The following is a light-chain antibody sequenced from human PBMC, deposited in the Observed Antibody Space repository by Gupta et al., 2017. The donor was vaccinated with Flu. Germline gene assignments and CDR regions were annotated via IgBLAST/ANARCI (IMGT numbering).Light chain of an antibody. CDR2: WAS. J-gene: IGKJ1*01. Sequence: IAMTQSPDSLAVSLGERATINCKSSQSVLYSSNNKNYLAWYQQKPGQPPKLLIYWASTRESGVPDRFSGSRSGTDFTLTISSLQAEDVAVYYCQQDYSTPWTFGQGTKVEIK. CDR3: QQDYSTPWT. V-gene: IGKV4-1*01. CDR1: QSVLYSSNNKNY.